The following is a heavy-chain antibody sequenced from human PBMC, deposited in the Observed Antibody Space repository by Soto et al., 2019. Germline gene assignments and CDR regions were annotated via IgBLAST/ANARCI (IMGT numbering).Heavy chain of an antibody. CDR1: GFTFSSYA. V-gene: IGHV3-23*01. Sequence: EVQLLESGGGLVQPGGSLRLSCAASGFTFSSYAMSWVRQAPGKGLEWVSGIDVGGGSAYYADSVKGRFTIYRDNSKNTLHLQLNSLRSEDTAIYYCAKEDDAWTNGHFNVWGQGTVVTVSS. CDR2: IDVGGGSA. J-gene: IGHJ3*01. CDR3: AKEDDAWTNGHFNV. D-gene: IGHD3-3*01.